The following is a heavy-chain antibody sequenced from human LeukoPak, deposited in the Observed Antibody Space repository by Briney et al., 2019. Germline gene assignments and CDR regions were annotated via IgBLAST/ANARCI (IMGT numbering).Heavy chain of an antibody. CDR3: ARRGVVPAARRQFDY. Sequence: KPSETLSHTCAVYGGSFSGYYWSWIRQPPGKGLEWIGEINHSGSTNYNPSLKSRVTISVDTSKTQFSLKLSSVTAADTAVYYCARRGVVPAARRQFDYWGQGTLVTVSS. D-gene: IGHD2-2*01. CDR2: INHSGST. V-gene: IGHV4-34*01. J-gene: IGHJ4*02. CDR1: GGSFSGYY.